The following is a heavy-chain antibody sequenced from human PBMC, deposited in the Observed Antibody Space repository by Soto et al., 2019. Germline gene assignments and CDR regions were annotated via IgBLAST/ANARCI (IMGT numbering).Heavy chain of an antibody. CDR1: GFTFSSYA. J-gene: IGHJ4*02. Sequence: PGESLKISCAASGFTFSSYAMSWVRQAPGKGLEWVSAISGSGGSTYYADSVKGRFTTSRDNSKNTLYLQMNSLRAEDTAVYYCAKGSGSSWYYVFDYWGQGTLVTVSS. D-gene: IGHD6-13*01. V-gene: IGHV3-23*01. CDR2: ISGSGGST. CDR3: AKGSGSSWYYVFDY.